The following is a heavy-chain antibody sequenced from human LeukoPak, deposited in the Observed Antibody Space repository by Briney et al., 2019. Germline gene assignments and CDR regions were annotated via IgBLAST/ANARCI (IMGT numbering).Heavy chain of an antibody. CDR3: SIFGVVIFGVDAFDI. Sequence: GGPVKVSCKASGYIFFRYGISWVGQAPGQGGEGVGWISAYNGNTNYAQKLQGRVTMTTDTSTSTAYMELRSLRSDDTAVYYCSIFGVVIFGVDAFDIWGQGTMVTVSS. D-gene: IGHD3-3*01. J-gene: IGHJ3*02. V-gene: IGHV1-18*01. CDR1: GYIFFRYG. CDR2: ISAYNGNT.